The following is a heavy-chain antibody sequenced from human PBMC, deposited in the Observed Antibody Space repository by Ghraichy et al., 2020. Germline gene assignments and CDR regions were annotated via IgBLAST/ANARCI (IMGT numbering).Heavy chain of an antibody. V-gene: IGHV4-34*01. CDR1: GGSFSGYY. CDR2: IIHTGRT. CDR3: ARGTVLTGYASFDF. D-gene: IGHD7-27*01. Sequence: SQTLSLTCTVYGGSFSGYYWTWIRQSPGKGLEWSGEIIHTGRTNYSPSLKSRLTLSVDTSKNQFSLRLTSVTAADTAVYYCARGTVLTGYASFDFWGQGTLVTVSS. J-gene: IGHJ4*02.